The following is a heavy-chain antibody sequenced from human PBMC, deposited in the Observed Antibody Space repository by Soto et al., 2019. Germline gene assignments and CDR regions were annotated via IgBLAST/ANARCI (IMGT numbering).Heavy chain of an antibody. CDR1: GSTFNNYG. J-gene: IGHJ5*02. CDR3: AKDRPVRARSGSLSS. D-gene: IGHD1-26*01. Sequence: PGGSLRLSCAVSGSTFNNYGMHWVRQAPGKGLEWVALISWDGSNKYYADSVKGRFTISRDNSMNTLYLQINSLRTEDAAVYYCAKDRPVRARSGSLSSWGQGTLVTVSS. V-gene: IGHV3-30*18. CDR2: ISWDGSNK.